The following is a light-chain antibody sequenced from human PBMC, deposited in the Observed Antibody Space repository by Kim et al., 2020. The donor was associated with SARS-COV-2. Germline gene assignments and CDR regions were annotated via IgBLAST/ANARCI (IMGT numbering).Light chain of an antibody. Sequence: GKTVTLSCTGSSGSIAASYVQWSQQRPGSVPTIVIYEDNQRPSGVPDRFSGSIDSSSNSAFLTISGLKTEDEADYYCQSYDSRSVVFGGGTQLTVL. V-gene: IGLV6-57*02. CDR2: EDN. CDR3: QSYDSRSVV. CDR1: SGSIAASY. J-gene: IGLJ2*01.